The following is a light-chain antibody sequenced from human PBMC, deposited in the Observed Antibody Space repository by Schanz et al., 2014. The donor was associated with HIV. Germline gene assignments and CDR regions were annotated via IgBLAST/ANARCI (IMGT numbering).Light chain of an antibody. V-gene: IGLV2-8*01. CDR3: SSLAADNTVV. CDR1: NSDVGGYNY. Sequence: QSALTQPPSASGSPGQSVTISCTGTNSDVGGYNYVSWYQQHPGRAPKLMIYEVTKRPSGVPARFSGSKSGNTASLTVSGLLAEDEGDYYCSSLAADNTVVFGGGTQLTVL. CDR2: EVT. J-gene: IGLJ2*01.